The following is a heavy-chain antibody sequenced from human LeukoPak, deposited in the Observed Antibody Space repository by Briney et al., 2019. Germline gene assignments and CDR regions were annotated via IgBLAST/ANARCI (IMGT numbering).Heavy chain of an antibody. Sequence: SETLSLTCTVSGGSISSSSYYWGWIRQPPGKGLEWIGTIYYSGSTYYNPSLKSRVTISVNTSKNQFSLKLSSVTAADTAVYYCARDGYNPIDYWGQGTLVTVSS. V-gene: IGHV4-39*07. J-gene: IGHJ4*02. CDR2: IYYSGST. D-gene: IGHD5-24*01. CDR3: ARDGYNPIDY. CDR1: GGSISSSSYY.